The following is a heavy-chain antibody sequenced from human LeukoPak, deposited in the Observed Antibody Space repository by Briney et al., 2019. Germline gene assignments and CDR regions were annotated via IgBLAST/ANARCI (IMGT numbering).Heavy chain of an antibody. Sequence: GGSLRLSCAASEFTFSSYAMSWVRQAPGKGLEWVSAISGSGGSTYYADSVKGRFTISRDNSKNTLYLQMNSLRAEDTAVYYCAKDRPGYGSGSYPAFDYWGQGTLVTVSS. V-gene: IGHV3-23*01. CDR3: AKDRPGYGSGSYPAFDY. CDR1: EFTFSSYA. D-gene: IGHD3-10*01. CDR2: ISGSGGST. J-gene: IGHJ4*02.